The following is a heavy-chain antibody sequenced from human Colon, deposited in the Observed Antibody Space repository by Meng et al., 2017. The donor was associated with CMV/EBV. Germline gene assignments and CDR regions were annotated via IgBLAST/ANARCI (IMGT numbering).Heavy chain of an antibody. V-gene: IGHV4-31*02. CDR1: GGSLSSGDYY. CDR3: ARDYDGRGFNFYY. Sequence: VSGGSLSSGDYYWSWIRQHPGKGLEWLAYMYDSGSANYNPSLKSRLMISVDTSKNQFSLKLRSVSAADTAVYYCARDYDGRGFNFYYWGQGTLVTVSS. D-gene: IGHD3-22*01. CDR2: MYDSGSA. J-gene: IGHJ4*02.